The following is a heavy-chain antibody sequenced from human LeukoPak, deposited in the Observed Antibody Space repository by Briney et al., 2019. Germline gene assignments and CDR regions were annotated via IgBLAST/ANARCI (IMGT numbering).Heavy chain of an antibody. CDR3: ASVRGSGLRYFDWLPCY. CDR2: ISAYHGNT. CDR1: GYTFSSYG. Sequence: GASVKVSCKASGYTFSSYGIRWVRQAPGQGLEWMGWISAYHGNTNYAQKLQGRVTMTTDTSTSTAYMELRSLRSDDTAVYYCASVRGSGLRYFDWLPCYWGQRTLVTVSS. D-gene: IGHD3-9*01. V-gene: IGHV1-18*04. J-gene: IGHJ4*02.